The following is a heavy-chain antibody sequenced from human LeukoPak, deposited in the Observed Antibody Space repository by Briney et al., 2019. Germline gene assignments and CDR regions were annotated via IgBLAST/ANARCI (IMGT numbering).Heavy chain of an antibody. CDR2: ISSSGSTI. D-gene: IGHD3-3*01. CDR1: GFTFSDYY. CDR3: ARDPQYYDFWSGYYV. J-gene: IGHJ6*02. Sequence: PGGSLRLSCAASGFTFSDYYMSWIRQAPGKGLEWVSYISSSGSTIYYADSVKGRFTISRHNSKNTLYLQMNSLRAEDTAVYYCARDPQYYDFWSGYYVWGQGTTVTVSS. V-gene: IGHV3-11*01.